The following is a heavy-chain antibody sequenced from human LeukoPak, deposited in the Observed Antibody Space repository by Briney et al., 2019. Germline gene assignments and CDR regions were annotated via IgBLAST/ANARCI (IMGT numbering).Heavy chain of an antibody. CDR1: GGTFSSYA. D-gene: IGHD4-11*01. J-gene: IGHJ6*03. V-gene: IGHV1-69*04. CDR2: IIPILGIA. CDR3: ARALPYSNYDHYYYMDV. Sequence: ASVKVSCKASGGTFSSYAISWVRQAPGQGLEWMGRIIPILGIANYAQKFQGRVTITTDESTSTAYMELSSLRSEDTAVYYCARALPYSNYDHYYYMDVWGKGTTVTVSS.